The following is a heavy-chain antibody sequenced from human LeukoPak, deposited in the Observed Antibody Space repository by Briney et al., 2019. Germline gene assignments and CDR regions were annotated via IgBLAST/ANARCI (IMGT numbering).Heavy chain of an antibody. V-gene: IGHV1-8*01. CDR2: MNPNSGNI. CDR3: ARTPMYSSNYYHMDV. D-gene: IGHD6-19*01. J-gene: IGHJ6*03. Sequence: GASVKVPCKASGYNLTSYDINWVRQATGQGLEWMGWMNPNSGNIGYAQKFQGRVTMTWNTSIRTAYMELSSLRSEDTAVYYCARTPMYSSNYYHMDVWGKGTTVTVSS. CDR1: GYNLTSYD.